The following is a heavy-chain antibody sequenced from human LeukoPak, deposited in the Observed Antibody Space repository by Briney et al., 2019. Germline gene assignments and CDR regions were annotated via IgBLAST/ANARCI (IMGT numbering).Heavy chain of an antibody. CDR1: GFTFSDYY. Sequence: GGSLRLSCAASGFTFSDYYMTWIRQAPGQGPEWISYTSSSGGTIFYADSVKGRFTISRDNGKNSLYLQMNSLRAEDTAVYYCATGPSGYFFSYWGQGTLVTVPS. J-gene: IGHJ4*02. CDR2: TSSSGGTI. V-gene: IGHV3-11*04. CDR3: ATGPSGYFFSY. D-gene: IGHD2-8*02.